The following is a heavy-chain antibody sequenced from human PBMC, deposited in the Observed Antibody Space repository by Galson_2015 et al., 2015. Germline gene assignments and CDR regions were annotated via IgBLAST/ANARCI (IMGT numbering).Heavy chain of an antibody. CDR3: AKTIVVVLVGAPNWFDP. CDR2: ISNSGRST. Sequence: SLRLSCAASGFMFSSYAMSWVRQAPGKGLEWVSAISNSGRSTDYADSVKGRFTISRDNSKNTLYLQMNSLRAEDTAVYYCAKTIVVVLVGAPNWFDPWGQGTLVTVSS. D-gene: IGHD2-2*01. V-gene: IGHV3-23*01. J-gene: IGHJ5*02. CDR1: GFMFSSYA.